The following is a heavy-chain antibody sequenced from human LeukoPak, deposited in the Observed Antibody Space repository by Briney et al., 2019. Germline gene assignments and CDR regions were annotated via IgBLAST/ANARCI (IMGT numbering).Heavy chain of an antibody. Sequence: ASVKVSCKASGGTFSSYAISWVRQAPGQGLEWMGGIIPIFGTANYAQKFQGRVTITADKSTSTAYMELSSLRSEDTAVYYCARDRYSGYDLDYWGQGTLVTVSS. V-gene: IGHV1-69*06. CDR3: ARDRYSGYDLDY. J-gene: IGHJ4*02. CDR1: GGTFSSYA. D-gene: IGHD5-12*01. CDR2: IIPIFGTA.